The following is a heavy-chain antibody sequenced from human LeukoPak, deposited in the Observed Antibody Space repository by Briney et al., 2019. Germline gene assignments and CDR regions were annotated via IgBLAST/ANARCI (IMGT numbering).Heavy chain of an antibody. D-gene: IGHD3-16*01. CDR2: ISYDGSNK. Sequence: GRSLRLSCAASGFTFSSYAMHWVRQAPGKGLEWVAVISYDGSNKYYADSVKGRFTISRDNSKNTLYLQMNSLRAEDTAVYYCASGGESQYYFDYWGQGTLVTVSS. V-gene: IGHV3-30-3*01. J-gene: IGHJ4*02. CDR1: GFTFSSYA. CDR3: ASGGESQYYFDY.